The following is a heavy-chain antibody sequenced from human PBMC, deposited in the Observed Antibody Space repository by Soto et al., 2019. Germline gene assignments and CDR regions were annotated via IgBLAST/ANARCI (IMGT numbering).Heavy chain of an antibody. CDR3: AREGSSGWHYYYMDV. CDR2: ISSSSSTI. D-gene: IGHD6-19*01. CDR1: GFTFSSYS. J-gene: IGHJ6*03. V-gene: IGHV3-48*01. Sequence: GGSLRLSCAASGFTFSSYSMNWVRQAPGKGLEWVSYISSSSSTIYYADSVKGRFTISRDNAKNSLYLQMNSLRAEDTAVYYCAREGSSGWHYYYMDVWGKGTTVTVSS.